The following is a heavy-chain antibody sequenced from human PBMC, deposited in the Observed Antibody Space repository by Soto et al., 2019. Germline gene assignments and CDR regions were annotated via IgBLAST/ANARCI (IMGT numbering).Heavy chain of an antibody. D-gene: IGHD5-12*01. Sequence: GGSLRLSCAASGFTFSSYDMHWVRQATGKGLEWVSAIGTAGDTYYPGSVKGRFTISRENAKNSLYLQMNSLRAEDTAVYYCARDLARDGYDNHYYYYGMAVWXQGTTVTVSS. V-gene: IGHV3-13*01. J-gene: IGHJ6*02. CDR3: ARDLARDGYDNHYYYYGMAV. CDR2: IGTAGDT. CDR1: GFTFSSYD.